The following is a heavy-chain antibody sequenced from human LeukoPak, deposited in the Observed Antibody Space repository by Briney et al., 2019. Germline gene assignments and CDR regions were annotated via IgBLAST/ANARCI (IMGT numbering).Heavy chain of an antibody. J-gene: IGHJ3*02. Sequence: GGSLRLSCAASGFTFSSYSMNWVRQAPGKGLEWVSSISSSSSYIYYADSVKGRFTISRDNAKNSLYLQMNSLRAEDTAVYYCARRRRWLQPDAFDIWGQGTMVTVSS. D-gene: IGHD5-24*01. CDR3: ARRRRWLQPDAFDI. V-gene: IGHV3-21*01. CDR2: ISSSSSYI. CDR1: GFTFSSYS.